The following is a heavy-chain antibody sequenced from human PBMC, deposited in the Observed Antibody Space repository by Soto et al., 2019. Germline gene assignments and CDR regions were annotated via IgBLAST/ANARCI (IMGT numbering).Heavy chain of an antibody. CDR1: GGSISRYY. D-gene: IGHD2-21*02. CDR2: IYYSGST. V-gene: IGHV4-59*01. J-gene: IGHJ6*02. CDR3: ARSGSYCGGDCYPYYYYGMDV. Sequence: PSETRSLTWTVSGGSISRYYWSWIRQPPGKGLGWIGYIYYSGSTNYNPTLKSRVTISVDTSKNQFSLKLSSVTAADTAVYYCARSGSYCGGDCYPYYYYGMDVWGQGTTVTVS.